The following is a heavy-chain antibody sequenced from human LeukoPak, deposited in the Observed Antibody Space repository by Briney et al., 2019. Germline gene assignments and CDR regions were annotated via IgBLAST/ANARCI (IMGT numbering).Heavy chain of an antibody. V-gene: IGHV3-21*01. CDR2: ITSSSDYI. CDR1: GFTFSSYN. D-gene: IGHD2-15*01. J-gene: IGHJ6*03. Sequence: GGSLRLSCAASGFTFSSYNMNWVRQAPGKGLEWVSSITSSSDYIYYADSLQGRFTISRDNAKNSLYLQMNSLRAGDTAVYYCARVGAARYYYYYMDVWGKGTTVTVSS. CDR3: ARVGAARYYYYYMDV.